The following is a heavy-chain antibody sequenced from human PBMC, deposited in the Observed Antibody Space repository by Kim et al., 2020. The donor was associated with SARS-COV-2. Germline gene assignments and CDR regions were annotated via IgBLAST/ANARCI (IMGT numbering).Heavy chain of an antibody. CDR3: AGICGTTSCSDDY. D-gene: IGHD2-2*01. J-gene: IGHJ4*02. Sequence: SADSVGGRFTTSSDNPKSTVYLQMNSLRAEDTAVYYCAGICGTTSCSDDYWGQGTLVTVSS. V-gene: IGHV3-23*01.